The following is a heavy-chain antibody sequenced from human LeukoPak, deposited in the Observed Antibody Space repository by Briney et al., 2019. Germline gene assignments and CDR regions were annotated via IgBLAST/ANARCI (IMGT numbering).Heavy chain of an antibody. CDR1: GDSVSSNSAA. J-gene: IGHJ6*03. D-gene: IGHD2-15*01. V-gene: IGHV6-1*01. Sequence: SQTLSLTCVISGDSVSSNSAAWNWNRHSPSRGLGWLGGTYYRSKWYNDYALSVNSRITINPDTSKNQFSLQLNSVTPEDTAVYYCARGPQVVGYFYIDVWDKGSTVTVSS. CDR2: TYYRSKWYN. CDR3: ARGPQVVGYFYIDV.